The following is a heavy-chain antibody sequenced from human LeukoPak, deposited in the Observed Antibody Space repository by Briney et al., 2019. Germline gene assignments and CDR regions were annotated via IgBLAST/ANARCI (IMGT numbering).Heavy chain of an antibody. CDR1: GGTISSYY. CDR2: IYTSGST. CDR3: ARDLGSNWFDP. V-gene: IGHV4-4*07. J-gene: IGHJ5*02. Sequence: KPSETLSLTCTVSGGTISSYYWSWIRQPAGKGLEWIGRIYTSGSTNYNPSLKSRDPMSVDTAKNQFSLKLSSVTAADTAVYYCARDLGSNWFDPWGQGTRVSVS. D-gene: IGHD7-27*01.